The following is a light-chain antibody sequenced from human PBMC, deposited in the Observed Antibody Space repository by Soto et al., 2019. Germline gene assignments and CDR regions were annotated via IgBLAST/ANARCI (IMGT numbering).Light chain of an antibody. CDR3: SSHAGSKRV. J-gene: IGLJ1*01. CDR1: SSDVGGYNY. Sequence: QSALTQPPSASGSPGQSVTITCTGTSSDVGGYNYVSWYQQHPGKAPKLMIYEVNKRPSGVPDRFPGSKSGNTASLTVSGLQAEDEGDYYCSSHAGSKRVFGTGTKLTVL. V-gene: IGLV2-8*01. CDR2: EVN.